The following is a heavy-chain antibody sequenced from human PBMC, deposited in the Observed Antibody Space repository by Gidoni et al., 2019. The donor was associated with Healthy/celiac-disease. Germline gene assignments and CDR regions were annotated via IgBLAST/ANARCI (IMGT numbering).Heavy chain of an antibody. CDR2: MNPNSGNT. J-gene: IGHJ5*02. CDR3: ARDLYCSGGSCYSGWFDP. Sequence: QVQLVQSGAEVKKPGASVKVSCKASGYTFTSYDINWVRQATGQGLEWMGWMNPNSGNTGYAQKFQGRVTMTRNTSISTAYMELSSLRSEDTAVYYCARDLYCSGGSCYSGWFDPWGQGTLVTVSS. D-gene: IGHD2-15*01. CDR1: GYTFTSYD. V-gene: IGHV1-8*01.